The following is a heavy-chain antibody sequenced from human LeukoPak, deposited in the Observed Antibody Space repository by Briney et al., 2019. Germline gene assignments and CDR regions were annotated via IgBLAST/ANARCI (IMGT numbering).Heavy chain of an antibody. CDR3: ARAPAGRRIELWLATAFDI. D-gene: IGHD5-18*01. Sequence: PGGSLRLSCAASGFTFSSYSMNWVGQAPGKGLEWVSYISSSSSYIYYADSVKGRFTISRDNAKNSMYLQMNSLRAEDTAVYYCARAPAGRRIELWLATAFDIWGQGTMVTVSS. V-gene: IGHV3-21*01. J-gene: IGHJ3*02. CDR1: GFTFSSYS. CDR2: ISSSSSYI.